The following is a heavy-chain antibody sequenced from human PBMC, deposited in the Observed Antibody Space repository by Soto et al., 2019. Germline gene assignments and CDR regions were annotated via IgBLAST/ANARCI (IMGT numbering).Heavy chain of an antibody. J-gene: IGHJ6*02. CDR3: ARPTRHWLGLRYYDGMDV. D-gene: IGHD6-19*01. CDR2: INHSGST. V-gene: IGHV4-34*01. Sequence: QVQLQQWGAGLLKPSETQSLTCAVYGGSFSGYYWSWIRQPPGKGLEWIGEINHSGSTNYNPSLKSRVTISVDTSNQFSLKLSSVTAADTAVYYCARPTRHWLGLRYYDGMDVWGQGTTVTVSS. CDR1: GGSFSGYY.